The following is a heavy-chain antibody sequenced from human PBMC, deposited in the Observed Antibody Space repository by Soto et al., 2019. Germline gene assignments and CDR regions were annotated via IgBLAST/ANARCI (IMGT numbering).Heavy chain of an antibody. CDR3: ARERGSSWYRANYYYYYMDV. J-gene: IGHJ6*03. CDR1: GYTFTSYG. V-gene: IGHV1-18*01. Sequence: QVPLVQSGAEVKKPGASVKVSCKASGYTFTSYGISWVRQAPGQGLEWMGWISAYNGNTNYAQKLQGRVTMTTDTSTSTAYMELRSLRSDDTAVYYCARERGSSWYRANYYYYYMDVWGKGTTVTVSS. D-gene: IGHD6-13*01. CDR2: ISAYNGNT.